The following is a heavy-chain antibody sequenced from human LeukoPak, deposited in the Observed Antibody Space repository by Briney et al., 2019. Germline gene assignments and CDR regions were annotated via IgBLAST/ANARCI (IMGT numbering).Heavy chain of an antibody. CDR2: ISGSGGSR. CDR1: GFTFSSYA. J-gene: IGHJ4*02. Sequence: AGSLRLSCAASGFTFSSYAMSWVRQGPGKGMEWVSSISGSGGSRYYTDSVRGRFTISRDSPKNTLYLQMNSLRAEDTAVYYCAKGHYGSGTYYLPDYWGQGTLVGVSS. CDR3: AKGHYGSGTYYLPDY. V-gene: IGHV3-23*01. D-gene: IGHD3-10*01.